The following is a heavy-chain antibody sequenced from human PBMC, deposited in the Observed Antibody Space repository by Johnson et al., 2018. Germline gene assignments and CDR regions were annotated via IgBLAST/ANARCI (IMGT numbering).Heavy chain of an antibody. CDR3: GRHPPLLWGGCGLDV. J-gene: IGHJ6*02. CDR1: GGSISSSNYY. D-gene: IGHD3-16*01. CDR2: IYYNGNT. V-gene: IGHV4-39*01. Sequence: QVQLQESGPGLVKPSQTLSLTCTVSGGSISSSNYYWGWIRQTPGKGLEWIGSIYYNGNTFYNPSLESRVTISLDTSKSQFSLKLTSLTAADTGLFYCGRHPPLLWGGCGLDVWGQGTTVTVSS.